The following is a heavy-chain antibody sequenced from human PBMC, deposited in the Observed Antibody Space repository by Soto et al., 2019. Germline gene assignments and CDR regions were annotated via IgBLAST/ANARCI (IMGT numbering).Heavy chain of an antibody. CDR3: ARHEGPYYYGMDV. Sequence: PGESLKISCKGSGYSFTSYWSGWVRQKPGKGLEWMGIIYPGDSDTRYSPSFQGQVTISADKSISTAYLQWSSLKASDTAMYYCARHEGPYYYGMDVWGQGTTVTVSS. CDR2: IYPGDSDT. CDR1: GYSFTSYW. J-gene: IGHJ6*02. V-gene: IGHV5-51*01.